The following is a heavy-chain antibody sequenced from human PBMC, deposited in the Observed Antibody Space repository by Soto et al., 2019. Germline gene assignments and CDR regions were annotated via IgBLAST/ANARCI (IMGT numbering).Heavy chain of an antibody. V-gene: IGHV4-34*01. D-gene: IGHD3-16*02. Sequence: QVQLQQWGAGLLKPSETLSLTCAVYGGSFSGYYWSWIRQPPGKGLEWIGEINHSGSTNYNPSLKSRVTISVDTFKNQFSLKLSSVTAADTAVYYCARGRPGDYVWGSYRSSWYFDYWGQGTLVTVSS. CDR3: ARGRPGDYVWGSYRSSWYFDY. CDR2: INHSGST. J-gene: IGHJ4*02. CDR1: GGSFSGYY.